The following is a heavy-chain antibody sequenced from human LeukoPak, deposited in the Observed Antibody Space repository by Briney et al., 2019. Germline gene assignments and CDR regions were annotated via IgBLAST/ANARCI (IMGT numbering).Heavy chain of an antibody. CDR1: GFTFSSYG. V-gene: IGHV3-30*03. Sequence: QPGRSLRLSCAASGFTFSSYGMHWVRQAPGKGLEWVAVISYDGSNKYYADSVKGRFTISRDNSKNMLYLQMNSLRAEDTAVYYCVSRYSSSSGNYWGQGTLVTVSS. J-gene: IGHJ4*02. CDR2: ISYDGSNK. CDR3: VSRYSSSSGNY. D-gene: IGHD6-6*01.